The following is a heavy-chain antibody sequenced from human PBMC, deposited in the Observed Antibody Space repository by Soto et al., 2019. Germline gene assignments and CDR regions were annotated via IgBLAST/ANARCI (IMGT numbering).Heavy chain of an antibody. D-gene: IGHD5-12*01. CDR2: IWFDGSTK. CDR3: SRDLNTGYIDY. Sequence: QVQMVESGGGVVQPGTSLRLSCVASGFTFGRSGMHWVRQAPGGALEWVAIIWFDGSTKYYADSVKGRLTVSRDNSKNTLYLQMDSLRGDDTAVYYCSRDLNTGYIDYWGQGTLVTVSS. V-gene: IGHV3-33*01. J-gene: IGHJ4*02. CDR1: GFTFGRSG.